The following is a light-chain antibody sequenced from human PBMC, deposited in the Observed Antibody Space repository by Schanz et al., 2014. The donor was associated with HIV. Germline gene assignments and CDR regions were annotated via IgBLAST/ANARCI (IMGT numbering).Light chain of an antibody. J-gene: IGLJ3*02. Sequence: SALTQPRSVSGSPGQSVTISCTGTSSDVGDYNYVSWYQLHPGRAPKLIIFEVNRRPSGVPNRFSGSKSGNTASLTVSGLQADDEADYYCSSYAATSNVLFGGGTKLTVL. CDR1: SSDVGDYNY. CDR3: SSYAATSNVL. CDR2: EVN. V-gene: IGLV2-8*01.